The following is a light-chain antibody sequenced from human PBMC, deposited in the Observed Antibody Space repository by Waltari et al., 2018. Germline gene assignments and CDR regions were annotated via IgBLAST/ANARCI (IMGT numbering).Light chain of an antibody. CDR3: QHYSSSVT. J-gene: IGKJ4*01. Sequence: EIVLTQSPGTLSLSPGERATLSCRARQGVSSSYVAWYQQNPGQAPRLLIYAASSRATGITDRFSGSGSGTDFTLTISRLEPEDFAVYYCQHYSSSVTFGGGTKVEIK. V-gene: IGKV3-20*01. CDR2: AAS. CDR1: QGVSSSY.